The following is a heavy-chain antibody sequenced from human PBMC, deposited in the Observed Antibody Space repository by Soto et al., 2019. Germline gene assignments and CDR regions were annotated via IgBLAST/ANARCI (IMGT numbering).Heavy chain of an antibody. Sequence: ETLSLTCAVYGGSFSGYYWSWIRQPPGKGLEWIGEINHSGSTNYNPSLKSRVTISVDTSKNQFSLKLSSVTAADTAVYYCARIYSSSSRGYYYYGMDVWGQGTTVTVS. CDR2: INHSGST. D-gene: IGHD6-6*01. CDR1: GGSFSGYY. CDR3: ARIYSSSSRGYYYYGMDV. J-gene: IGHJ6*02. V-gene: IGHV4-34*01.